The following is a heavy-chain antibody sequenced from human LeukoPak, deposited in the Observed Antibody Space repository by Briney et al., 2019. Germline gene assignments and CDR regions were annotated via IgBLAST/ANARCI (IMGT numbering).Heavy chain of an antibody. CDR1: GFTFSSYS. CDR2: VSTGSNYI. D-gene: IGHD6-6*01. CDR3: ARDAYSSSGGY. V-gene: IGHV3-21*01. Sequence: PGGSLRLSCTASGFTFSSYSLNWVRQAPGKGLEWVSSVSTGSNYIYYADSVKGRFTISRDNDKNSLYLQMNSLRAEDTAVYYCARDAYSSSGGYWGQGTLVTVSS. J-gene: IGHJ4*02.